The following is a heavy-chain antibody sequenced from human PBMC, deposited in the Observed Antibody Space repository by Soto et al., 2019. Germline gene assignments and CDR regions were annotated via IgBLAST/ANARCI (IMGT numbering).Heavy chain of an antibody. CDR3: ARADDFSDRFDY. J-gene: IGHJ4*02. CDR2: IYYSGST. V-gene: IGHV4-30-4*01. CDR1: GVSISTGDFY. Sequence: PXETLSLTCPVSGVSISTGDFYWSWIRQPPGKGLELIGNIYYSGSTYYNPSLRSRAIMSVDTSQNQFSLKLSSLTAADTAVYFCARADDFSDRFDYWGQGALVTVSS. D-gene: IGHD4-17*01.